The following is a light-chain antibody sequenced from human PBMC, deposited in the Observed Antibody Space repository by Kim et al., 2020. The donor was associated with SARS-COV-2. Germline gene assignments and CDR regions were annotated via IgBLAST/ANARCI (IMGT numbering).Light chain of an antibody. J-gene: IGLJ3*02. CDR2: RNN. CDR3: SAWDSSLTAWV. V-gene: IGLV10-54*01. CDR1: SNNVGNYE. Sequence: QAGLTQPPSVSKGLRQTATLTCTGTSNNVGNYEAAWLQQHLGHPPKLLSYRNNNRPSGISERLSASRSGNTASLTITGLQPEDEADYYCSAWDSSLTAWVFGGGTQLTVL.